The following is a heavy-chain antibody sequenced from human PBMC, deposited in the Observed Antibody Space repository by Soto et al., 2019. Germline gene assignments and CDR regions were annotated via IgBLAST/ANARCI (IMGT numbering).Heavy chain of an antibody. V-gene: IGHV3-33*01. Sequence: QVQLVESGGGVVQPGRSLRLSCAASGFTFSSYGMHWVRQAPGKGLEWVAVIGDDGSNKYYADSVKGRFTISRDNSKNTLYLQMNSLRAADTAVYYWARDQADDYIWGSYRHYYYYYMDVWGKGTTVTVSS. J-gene: IGHJ6*03. CDR2: IGDDGSNK. D-gene: IGHD3-16*02. CDR1: GFTFSSYG. CDR3: ARDQADDYIWGSYRHYYYYYMDV.